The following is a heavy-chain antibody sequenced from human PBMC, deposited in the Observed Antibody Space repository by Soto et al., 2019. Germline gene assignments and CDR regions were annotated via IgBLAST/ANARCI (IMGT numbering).Heavy chain of an antibody. D-gene: IGHD3-16*02. J-gene: IGHJ4*02. CDR2: INHSGST. Sequence: QSQTLSLTCAVYGGSFSGYYWSWIRQPPGKGLEWIGEINHSGSTNYNPSLKSRVTISVDTSKNQFSLKLSSVTAADTAVYYCARGRVWSYRHGRAQTLQGSVAGFDYWGQGTLVTVSS. CDR3: ARGRVWSYRHGRAQTLQGSVAGFDY. V-gene: IGHV4-34*01. CDR1: GGSFSGYY.